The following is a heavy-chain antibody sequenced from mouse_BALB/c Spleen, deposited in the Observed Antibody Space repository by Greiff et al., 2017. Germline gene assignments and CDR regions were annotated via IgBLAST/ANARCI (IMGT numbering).Heavy chain of an antibody. D-gene: IGHD1-1*01. Sequence: VQLQQSGAELAKPGASVKMSCKASGYTFTSYWMHWVKQRPGQGLEWIGYINPSTGYTEYNQKFKDKATLTADKSSSTAYMQLSSLTSEDSAVYYCARGYYGSSSYAMDYWGQGTSVTVSS. J-gene: IGHJ4*01. V-gene: IGHV1-7*01. CDR2: INPSTGYT. CDR1: GYTFTSYW. CDR3: ARGYYGSSSYAMDY.